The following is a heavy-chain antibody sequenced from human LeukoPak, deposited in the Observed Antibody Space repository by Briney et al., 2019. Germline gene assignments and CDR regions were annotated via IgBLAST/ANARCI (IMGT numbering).Heavy chain of an antibody. CDR1: GGSISSNW. Sequence: SETLSLTCVVSGGSISSNWWSWVRQPPGKGLEWIGEIYHSGSTTYNPSLKSRVTISVDKSKSQFSLKLTSVTAADTAVYYCAGGWYRGSSWFDPWGQGTLVTVSS. D-gene: IGHD6-19*01. CDR2: IYHSGST. V-gene: IGHV4-4*02. J-gene: IGHJ5*02. CDR3: AGGWYRGSSWFDP.